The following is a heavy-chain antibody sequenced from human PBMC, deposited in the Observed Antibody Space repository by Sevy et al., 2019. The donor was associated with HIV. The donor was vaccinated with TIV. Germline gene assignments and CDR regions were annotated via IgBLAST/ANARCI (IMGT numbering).Heavy chain of an antibody. CDR2: IYYSGST. D-gene: IGHD6-13*01. CDR1: GGSISSYY. J-gene: IGHJ6*02. V-gene: IGHV4-59*01. CDR3: AGVAAAQDYYYYGMDV. Sequence: SETLSLTCTVSGGSISSYYWSWIRQPPGKGLEWIGYIYYSGSTNYNPSLKSRVTISVDKSKNQFSLKLGSVTAADTAVYYCAGVAAAQDYYYYGMDVWGQGTTVTVSS.